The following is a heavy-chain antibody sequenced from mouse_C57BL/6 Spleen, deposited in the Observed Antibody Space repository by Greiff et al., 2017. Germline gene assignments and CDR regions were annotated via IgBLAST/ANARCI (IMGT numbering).Heavy chain of an antibody. D-gene: IGHD2-4*01. CDR3: ARGLYYDYDGADY. Sequence: QVQLKESGAELVRPGTSVKVSCKASGYAFTNYLIEWVKQRPGQGLEWIGVINPGSGGTNYNEKFKGKATLTADKSSSTAYMQLSSLTSEDSAVYFCARGLYYDYDGADYWGQGTTLTVSS. CDR2: INPGSGGT. V-gene: IGHV1-54*01. CDR1: GYAFTNYL. J-gene: IGHJ2*01.